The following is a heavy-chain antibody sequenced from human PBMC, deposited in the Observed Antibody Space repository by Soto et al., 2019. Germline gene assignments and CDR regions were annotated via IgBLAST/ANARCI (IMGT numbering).Heavy chain of an antibody. V-gene: IGHV4-4*02. CDR2: IYHSGST. J-gene: IGHJ6*02. CDR3: ARAKTAAGSPRYYGMDV. CDR1: GGSISSSNW. D-gene: IGHD6-13*01. Sequence: SETLSLTCAVSGGSISSSNWWSWVRQPPEKGLEWIGEIYHSGSTNYNPSLKSRVTISVDKSKNQFSLKLSSVTAADTAVYYCARAKTAAGSPRYYGMDVWGQGTTVTVSS.